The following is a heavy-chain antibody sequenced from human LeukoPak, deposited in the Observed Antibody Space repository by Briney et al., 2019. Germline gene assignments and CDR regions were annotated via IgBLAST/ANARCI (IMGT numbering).Heavy chain of an antibody. Sequence: GASVKVSCKASGYTFTGYYMHWVRQAPGQGLEWMGWINPNSGGTNYAQKFQGRVTMTRDTSISTAYMELSRLRSDDTAVYYCARDPYCSSTSCYNTYFDYWGQGNLVTVSS. V-gene: IGHV1-2*02. CDR2: INPNSGGT. CDR3: ARDPYCSSTSCYNTYFDY. CDR1: GYTFTGYY. J-gene: IGHJ4*02. D-gene: IGHD2-2*02.